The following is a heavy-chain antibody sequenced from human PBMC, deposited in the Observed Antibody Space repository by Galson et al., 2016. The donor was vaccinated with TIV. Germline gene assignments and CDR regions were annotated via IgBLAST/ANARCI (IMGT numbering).Heavy chain of an antibody. CDR3: ARFSRWHHGTDV. CDR2: IYISGDA. D-gene: IGHD6-13*01. Sequence: LSLTCTVSGGSISSYYWTRIRQTPGKGLEWIGYIYISGDANYNPSLKSRVTISVDTSNNQFSLKLSSLTAADTAVYYCARFSRWHHGTDVWGQGSTVTVSS. V-gene: IGHV4-4*09. CDR1: GGSISSYY. J-gene: IGHJ6*02.